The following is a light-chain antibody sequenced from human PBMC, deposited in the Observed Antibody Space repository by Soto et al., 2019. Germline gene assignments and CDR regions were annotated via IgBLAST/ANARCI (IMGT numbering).Light chain of an antibody. CDR2: KAS. CDR1: QSVDTC. J-gene: IGKJ1*01. CDR3: QQYYRYPWT. V-gene: IGKV1-5*03. Sequence: DIPMPQSPSTLSASVADRVTITCQASQSVDTCLAWYQQKPGKAPHLLIYKASSLETGVPSRFSCSGSVTAFTLTISSLQPDDFATYYCQQYYRYPWTFGQGTKVEIK.